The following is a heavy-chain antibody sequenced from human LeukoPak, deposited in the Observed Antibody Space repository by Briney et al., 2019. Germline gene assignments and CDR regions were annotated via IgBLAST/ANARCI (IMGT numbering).Heavy chain of an antibody. CDR2: ISAYNGNT. J-gene: IGHJ3*02. Sequence: GASVKVSCKASGYTFTSYGISWVRQAPGQGLEWMGWISAYNGNTNYAQKLQGRVTMTTDTSTSTAYMELRSLRSDDTAVYYCARDIGYHWNGDAFDIWGQGTMVTVSS. CDR3: ARDIGYHWNGDAFDI. D-gene: IGHD1-1*01. CDR1: GYTFTSYG. V-gene: IGHV1-18*01.